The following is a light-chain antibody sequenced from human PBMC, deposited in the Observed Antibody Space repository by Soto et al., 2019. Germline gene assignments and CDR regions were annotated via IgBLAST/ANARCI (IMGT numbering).Light chain of an antibody. Sequence: DIQMTQSRSSLSASVGDRVTITCRTSESISNYLNWYQQKPGKVPKLLIYAASSLQSGVPSRFSGGGSGTDFTLTISSLQPADFATYYCQQTYSSLSITFGQGTRLEIK. J-gene: IGKJ5*01. CDR3: QQTYSSLSIT. CDR1: ESISNY. CDR2: AAS. V-gene: IGKV1-39*01.